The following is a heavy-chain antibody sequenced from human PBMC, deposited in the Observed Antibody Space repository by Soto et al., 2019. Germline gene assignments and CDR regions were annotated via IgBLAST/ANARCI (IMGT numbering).Heavy chain of an antibody. CDR3: ARDSGYSHFDS. CDR2: ISSSGTTT. CDR1: GFTFSDYY. J-gene: IGHJ4*02. Sequence: QERLVESGGGLVKPGGSLRLSCAASGFTFSDYYMSWIRQAPGKGLEWISYISSSGTTTSYADSVQGRFTISRDNAKNSLYLHTDTLTAGDTAVYYCARDSGYSHFDSWGQGTLVTVSS. V-gene: IGHV3-11*01. D-gene: IGHD5-18*01.